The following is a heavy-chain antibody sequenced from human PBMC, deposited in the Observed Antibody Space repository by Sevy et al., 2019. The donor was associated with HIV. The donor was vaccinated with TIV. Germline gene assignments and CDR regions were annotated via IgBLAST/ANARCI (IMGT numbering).Heavy chain of an antibody. Sequence: GGSLRLSCAASGFTFSNAWMSWVRQAPGKGLEWVGRIQSKTDGGTIDYAAPVKVRFTISRDDSKNTLYLQRNSVKTEDTAVYYCTTGAGYSYGWGQGTLVTVSS. V-gene: IGHV3-15*01. CDR2: IQSKTDGGTI. D-gene: IGHD5-18*01. CDR1: GFTFSNAW. J-gene: IGHJ4*02. CDR3: TTGAGYSYG.